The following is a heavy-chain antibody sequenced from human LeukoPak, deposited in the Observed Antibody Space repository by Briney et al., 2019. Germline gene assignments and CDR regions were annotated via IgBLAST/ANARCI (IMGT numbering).Heavy chain of an antibody. CDR3: ARGPYCGGDCYFAY. CDR1: GGSISTSNYF. CDR2: IYYRGTT. D-gene: IGHD2-21*02. V-gene: IGHV4-39*07. Sequence: SETLSLTCTVSGGSISTSNYFWGWIRQPPGQGLEWIGTIYYRGTTYYSPSLKSRVTMSVDTSKNQFSLKLSSVTAADTAVYFCARGPYCGGDCYFAYWGQGTLVTVSS. J-gene: IGHJ4*02.